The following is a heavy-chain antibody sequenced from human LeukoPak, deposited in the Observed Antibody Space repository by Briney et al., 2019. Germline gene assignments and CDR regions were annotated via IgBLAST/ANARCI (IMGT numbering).Heavy chain of an antibody. CDR3: ARLGIAATVYAFDI. CDR1: GGSIISSTYF. CDR2: IYYSGST. Sequence: PSETLSLTCTVSGGSIISSTYFWGWIRQPPGKGLEWIGTIYYSGSTYYSPSLKSRVTISVDTSKNQFSLKLSSVTAADTAVYYCARLGIAATVYAFDIWGQGTMVTVSS. V-gene: IGHV4-39*01. D-gene: IGHD6-13*01. J-gene: IGHJ3*02.